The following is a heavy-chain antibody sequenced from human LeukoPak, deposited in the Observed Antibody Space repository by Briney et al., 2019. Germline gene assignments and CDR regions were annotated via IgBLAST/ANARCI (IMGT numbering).Heavy chain of an antibody. CDR2: ISYDGSNK. CDR1: GFTFSSYG. Sequence: GRSLRPSCAASGFTFSSYGMHWVRQAPGKGLEWVAVISYDGSNKYYADSVKGRFTISRDNSKNTLYLQMNSLRAEDTAVYYCAKVDFWSGYYMSGAFDYWGQGTLVTVSS. V-gene: IGHV3-30*18. J-gene: IGHJ4*02. CDR3: AKVDFWSGYYMSGAFDY. D-gene: IGHD3-3*01.